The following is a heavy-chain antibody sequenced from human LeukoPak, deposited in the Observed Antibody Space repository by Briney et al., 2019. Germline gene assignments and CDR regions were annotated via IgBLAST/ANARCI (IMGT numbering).Heavy chain of an antibody. CDR3: ARASWGATAGTMRWYFDL. J-gene: IGHJ2*01. CDR1: GNSISNYNYY. Sequence: PSETLSLTCTVSGNSISNYNYYWSWVRQPAGKGLEWIGRVYPSGNTNYNPYNPSLTDRVTISIDASRNQFSLILTSVTAADTAVYFCARASWGATAGTMRWYFDLWGRGTLVTVSS. V-gene: IGHV4-61*02. CDR2: VYPSGNT. D-gene: IGHD6-13*01.